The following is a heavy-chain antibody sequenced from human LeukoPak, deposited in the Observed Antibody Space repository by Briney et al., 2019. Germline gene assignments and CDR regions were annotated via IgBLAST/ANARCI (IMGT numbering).Heavy chain of an antibody. J-gene: IGHJ4*02. CDR1: SFTFSSYG. D-gene: IGHD1-14*01. V-gene: IGHV1-18*01. CDR3: AREAAGQANRDHFDT. CDR2: ISAFNGKS. Sequence: ASVKVSCTASSFTFSSYGISWVRQAPGQGLEWMGWISAFNGKSNYPQKFQGRVTMTTDTSTSTAYMELRSLRSDDTAVYYCAREAAGQANRDHFDTWGQGTLVTVSS.